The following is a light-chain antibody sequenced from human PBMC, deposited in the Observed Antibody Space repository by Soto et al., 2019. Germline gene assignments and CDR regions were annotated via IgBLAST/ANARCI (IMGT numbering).Light chain of an antibody. J-gene: IGLJ1*01. Sequence: QSVLTQPPSVSGAPGQRVTLSCTGSSYNIGAGYDVHWYQQLPGTAPKLLIYGNSNRPSGVPDRFSGSKSGTSASLAIAGLQAEEEADYYCQSYDSGLSGYVFGTGTKLTVL. V-gene: IGLV1-40*01. CDR3: QSYDSGLSGYV. CDR2: GNS. CDR1: SYNIGAGYD.